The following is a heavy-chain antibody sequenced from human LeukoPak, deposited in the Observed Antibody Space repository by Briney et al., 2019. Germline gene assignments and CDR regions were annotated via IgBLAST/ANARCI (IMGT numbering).Heavy chain of an antibody. CDR3: ARGVTTPPGGFDI. Sequence: PGGSLRLSCAASGFTFSSYAMSWVRQAPGKGLEWVALIWYDGSNKYYADSVKGRFTISRDNSKNTLYLQMNSLRAEDTAVYYCARGVTTPPGGFDIWGQGTLVTVSS. D-gene: IGHD4-17*01. CDR1: GFTFSSYA. V-gene: IGHV3-33*08. CDR2: IWYDGSNK. J-gene: IGHJ3*02.